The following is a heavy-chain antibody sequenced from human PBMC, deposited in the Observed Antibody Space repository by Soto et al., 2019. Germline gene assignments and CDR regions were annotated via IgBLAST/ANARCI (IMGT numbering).Heavy chain of an antibody. Sequence: EVQLVESGGGLVKPGGSLRLSCAGSGFTFSNVWMNWVRQAPGKALEWVGRINSETDGGTIDYAAPVKGRFTISRDDSNNTLYLQMNSLKTEDTATYYCTPLALKYNSDWYPLSDWGQGTRVTVSS. CDR3: TPLALKYNSDWYPLSD. V-gene: IGHV3-15*07. CDR1: GFTFSNVW. D-gene: IGHD6-19*01. J-gene: IGHJ4*02. CDR2: INSETDGGTI.